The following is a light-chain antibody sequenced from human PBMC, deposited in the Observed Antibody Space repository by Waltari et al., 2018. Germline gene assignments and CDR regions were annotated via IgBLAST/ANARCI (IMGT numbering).Light chain of an antibody. J-gene: IGLJ3*02. CDR1: RGPSSNV. V-gene: IGLV4-69*01. Sequence: QLVLTQSPSASASLGASLKLTCTLSRGPSSNVIARLRQQPEKGPRYMMKVNSDGSHTRGNEIPDRFSGSSSGAERYLTISSLQSEDEADYYCQTGGHGTWVFGGGTKLTVL. CDR2: VNSDGSH. CDR3: QTGGHGTWV.